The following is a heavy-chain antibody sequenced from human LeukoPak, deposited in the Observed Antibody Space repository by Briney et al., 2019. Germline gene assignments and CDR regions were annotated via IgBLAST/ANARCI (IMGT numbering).Heavy chain of an antibody. D-gene: IGHD3-9*01. CDR1: GFIFSSYA. V-gene: IGHV3-30-3*01. CDR2: ISYDGSNK. CDR3: ARGRSTIFGYFDY. J-gene: IGHJ4*02. Sequence: PGGSLRLSCAASGFIFSSYAMSWVRQAPGRGVEWVAVISYDGSNKYYADSVKGRFTISRDNSKNTLYLQMNSLRAEDTAVYYCARGRSTIFGYFDYWGQGTLVTVSS.